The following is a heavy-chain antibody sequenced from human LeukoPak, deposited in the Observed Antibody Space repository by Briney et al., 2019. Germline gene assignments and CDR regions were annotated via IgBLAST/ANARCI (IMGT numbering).Heavy chain of an antibody. V-gene: IGHV4-61*02. D-gene: IGHD1-1*01. Sequence: SETLSLTCTVSGGSISSSSYYWSWIRQPAGKGLEWIGRIYTSGSTNYNPSLKSRVTISVDTSKNQFSLKLSSVTAADTAVYYCARVVWNLNYYYYMDVWGKGTTVTVSS. J-gene: IGHJ6*03. CDR1: GGSISSSSYY. CDR2: IYTSGST. CDR3: ARVVWNLNYYYYMDV.